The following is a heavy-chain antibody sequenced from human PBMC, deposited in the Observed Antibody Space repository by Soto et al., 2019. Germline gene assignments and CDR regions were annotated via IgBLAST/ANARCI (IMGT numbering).Heavy chain of an antibody. CDR1: GGSISSGGYY. CDR2: IYYSGST. Sequence: SEPLSLTCTVSGGSISSGGYYWSWIRQHPGKGLEWIGYIYYSGSTYYNPSLKSRVTISVDTSKNQFSLKLSSVTAADTAVYYCARVRQQLIRRWFDPWGQGTLVTVSS. CDR3: ARVRQQLIRRWFDP. D-gene: IGHD6-13*01. J-gene: IGHJ5*02. V-gene: IGHV4-31*03.